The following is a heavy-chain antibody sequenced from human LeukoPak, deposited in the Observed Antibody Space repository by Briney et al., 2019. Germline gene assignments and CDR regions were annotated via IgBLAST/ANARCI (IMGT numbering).Heavy chain of an antibody. CDR1: GFTFSSYA. D-gene: IGHD6-19*01. CDR2: ISGSGGST. CDR3: AKDWAVAGTFETLSGEDY. V-gene: IGHV3-23*01. J-gene: IGHJ4*02. Sequence: PGGSLRLSCAASGFTFSSYAMSWVRQAPGKGLEWVSLISGSGGSTYYADSVKGRFTISRDNSKNTLYLQMNSLRAEDTAVYYCAKDWAVAGTFETLSGEDYWGQGTLVTVSS.